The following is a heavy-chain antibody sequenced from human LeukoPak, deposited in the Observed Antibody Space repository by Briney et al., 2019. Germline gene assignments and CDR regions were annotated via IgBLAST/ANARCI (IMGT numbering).Heavy chain of an antibody. CDR3: ARDRGYGGFDY. Sequence: PGGSLRLSCAASGFAVSSNFMSWVRKAPGKGLEWVSVIYSIGTTYYADSVKGRFTISRDNTRNTLYLQMNSLRAEDTAVYYCARDRGYGGFDYWGQGTLVTVSS. J-gene: IGHJ4*02. CDR2: IYSIGTT. CDR1: GFAVSSNF. D-gene: IGHD5-18*01. V-gene: IGHV3-53*01.